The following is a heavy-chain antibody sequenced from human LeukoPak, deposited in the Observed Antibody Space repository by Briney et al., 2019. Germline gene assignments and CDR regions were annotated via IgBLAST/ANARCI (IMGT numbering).Heavy chain of an antibody. CDR2: IYSGGST. Sequence: GGSLRLSCAASGFTVSSNYMSWVRQAPGKGLKWVSVIYSGGSTYYADSVKGRFTISRDNSKNTLYLQMNSLRAEGTAVYYCASRATVTTDRFWFDPWGQGTLVTVSS. D-gene: IGHD4-11*01. CDR3: ASRATVTTDRFWFDP. V-gene: IGHV3-53*01. J-gene: IGHJ5*02. CDR1: GFTVSSNY.